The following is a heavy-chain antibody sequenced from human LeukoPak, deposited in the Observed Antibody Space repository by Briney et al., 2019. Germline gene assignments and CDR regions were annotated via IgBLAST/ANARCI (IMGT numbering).Heavy chain of an antibody. V-gene: IGHV4-4*07. J-gene: IGHJ5*02. CDR2: IYTSGST. Sequence: SETLSLTCTVSGGSISRYYGSWIRQPAGKGLEWIGRIYTSGSTNYHPPLKSRVTMSVDTSKNQFSLKLSSVTAADTAVYCCASDLRYFDWTSEYNWFDPWGQGTLVTVSS. D-gene: IGHD3-9*01. CDR3: ASDLRYFDWTSEYNWFDP. CDR1: GGSISRYY.